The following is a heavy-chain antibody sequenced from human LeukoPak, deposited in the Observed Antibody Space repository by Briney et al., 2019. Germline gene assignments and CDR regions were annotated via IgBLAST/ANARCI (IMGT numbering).Heavy chain of an antibody. Sequence: GGSLRLSCAASGFTFSSYAMSWVRQAPGKGLEWVSGVGGGGQRTHYADSVKGRFTISRDNSKNTLYLQMNSLRAEDTAIYYCAKDRGYYVDTGTINFWGQGTLVTVSS. D-gene: IGHD3-22*01. J-gene: IGHJ4*02. CDR1: GFTFSSYA. CDR2: VGGGGQRT. CDR3: AKDRGYYVDTGTINF. V-gene: IGHV3-23*01.